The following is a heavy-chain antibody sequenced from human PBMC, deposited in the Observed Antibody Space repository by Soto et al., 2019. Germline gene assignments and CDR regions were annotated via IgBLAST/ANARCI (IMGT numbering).Heavy chain of an antibody. V-gene: IGHV1-69*13. CDR1: GGTFSSYA. J-gene: IGHJ4*02. CDR2: IIPTFGTA. CDR3: ARTVVVVPAAIMTGGYYFDY. Sequence: GASVKVSCKASGGTFSSYAISWVRQAPGQGLEWMGGIIPTFGTANYAQKFQGRVTITADESTSTAYMELSSLRSEDTAVYYCARTVVVVPAAIMTGGYYFDYWGQGTLVTVSS. D-gene: IGHD2-2*02.